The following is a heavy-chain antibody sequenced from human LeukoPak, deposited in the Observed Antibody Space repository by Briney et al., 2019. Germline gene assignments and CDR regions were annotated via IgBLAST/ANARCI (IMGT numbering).Heavy chain of an antibody. J-gene: IGHJ4*02. CDR3: AKGGIQLWLSFDY. D-gene: IGHD5-18*01. Sequence: PGASLRLSCAASGFTFSSYAMSWVRQAPGKGLEWVSVISGSGGSTYYADSVKGRFTISRDNSKNTLYLQMNSLRAEDTAVYYRAKGGIQLWLSFDYWGQGTLVTVSS. CDR2: ISGSGGST. CDR1: GFTFSSYA. V-gene: IGHV3-23*01.